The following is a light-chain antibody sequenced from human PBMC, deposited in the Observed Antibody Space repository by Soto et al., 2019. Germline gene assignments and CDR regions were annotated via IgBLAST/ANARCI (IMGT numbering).Light chain of an antibody. V-gene: IGKV3-11*01. CDR2: DAS. J-gene: IGKJ5*01. Sequence: EIVLTQSPATVSLSPVEIATLSFRASQSVSSYLAWYQQKPGQAPRLLIYDASTRATGIPARFSGSGSGTDFTLTITSLEPEDFAVYYCQQRSNWPPTFGQGTRLEIK. CDR1: QSVSSY. CDR3: QQRSNWPPT.